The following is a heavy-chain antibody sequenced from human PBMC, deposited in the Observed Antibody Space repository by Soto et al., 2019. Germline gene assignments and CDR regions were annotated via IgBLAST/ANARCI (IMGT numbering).Heavy chain of an antibody. CDR1: GYTFTGYY. CDR3: ARDLPGIAAAGTKDY. J-gene: IGHJ4*02. V-gene: IGHV1-2*02. Sequence: ASVEVSCKASGYTFTGYYIHWVRQAPGQGLEWMGWINPNSGGTNYAQKFQGRVTMTRDTSISTAYMELSRLRSDDTAVYYCARDLPGIAAAGTKDYWGQGTLVTVSS. CDR2: INPNSGGT. D-gene: IGHD6-13*01.